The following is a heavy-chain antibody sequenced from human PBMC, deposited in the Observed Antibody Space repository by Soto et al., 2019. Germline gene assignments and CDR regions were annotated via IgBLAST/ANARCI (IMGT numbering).Heavy chain of an antibody. CDR3: AREGIAAHTYFDY. V-gene: IGHV1-69*13. CDR1: GGTFSSYA. J-gene: IGHJ4*02. D-gene: IGHD6-13*01. Sequence: GASVKVSCKASGGTFSSYAISWVRQAPGQGLEWMGGIIPIFGTANYAQKFQGRVTITADESTSTAYMELSSLRSEDTAVYYWAREGIAAHTYFDYLGQVTLVIFSS. CDR2: IIPIFGTA.